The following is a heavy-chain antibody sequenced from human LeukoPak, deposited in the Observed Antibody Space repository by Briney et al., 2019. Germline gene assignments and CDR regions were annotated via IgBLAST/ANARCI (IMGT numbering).Heavy chain of an antibody. J-gene: IGHJ4*02. CDR2: ISAYYGNT. Sequence: EASVKVSCTASGYTFSNYGISWVRQAPGQGLEWMGWISAYYGNTNYAQKLQGRVTMTTDTSTSTAYMELRSLRSDDTAVYYCARDRPGEYFDWLLGNDYWGQGTLVTVSS. CDR1: GYTFSNYG. V-gene: IGHV1-18*01. CDR3: ARDRPGEYFDWLLGNDY. D-gene: IGHD3-9*01.